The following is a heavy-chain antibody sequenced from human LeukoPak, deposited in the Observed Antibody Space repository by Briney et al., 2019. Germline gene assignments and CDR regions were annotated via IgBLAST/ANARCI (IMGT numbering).Heavy chain of an antibody. D-gene: IGHD5-24*01. J-gene: IGHJ4*02. Sequence: SVKVSCKASGGTFSSYAISWVRQAPGQGLEWMGGIIPIFGTANYAQKFQGRVTITTDESTSTAYMELSSLRSEDTAVYYSARDRGGYEGYYFDYWGQGTLVTVSS. CDR1: GGTFSSYA. CDR2: IIPIFGTA. V-gene: IGHV1-69*05. CDR3: ARDRGGYEGYYFDY.